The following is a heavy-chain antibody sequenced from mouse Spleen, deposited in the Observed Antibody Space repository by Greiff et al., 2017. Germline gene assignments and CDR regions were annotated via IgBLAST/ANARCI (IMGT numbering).Heavy chain of an antibody. CDR2: IHPNSGST. Sequence: QVQLQQPGAELVKPGASVKLSCKASGYTFTSYWMHWVKQRPGQGLEWIGMIHPNSGSTNYNEKFKSKATLTVDKSSSTAYMQLSSLTSEDSAVYYCEVPPYGSSYEYFDYWGQGTTLTVSS. V-gene: IGHV1-64*01. CDR3: EVPPYGSSYEYFDY. D-gene: IGHD1-1*01. J-gene: IGHJ2*01. CDR1: GYTFTSYW.